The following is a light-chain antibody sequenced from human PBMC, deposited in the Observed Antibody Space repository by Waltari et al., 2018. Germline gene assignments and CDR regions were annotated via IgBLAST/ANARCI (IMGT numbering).Light chain of an antibody. CDR1: SSNIGSNT. CDR3: AAWDDSLNGWV. V-gene: IGLV1-44*01. Sequence: QSVLTQPPSASGTPGQRVTISCSGSSSNIGSNTVNWYQQRPGTATKLLIYSNNQRPSGVPDRFSGSKSGTSASLAISGLQSEDEADYYCAAWDDSLNGWVFGGGTKLTVL. J-gene: IGLJ3*02. CDR2: SNN.